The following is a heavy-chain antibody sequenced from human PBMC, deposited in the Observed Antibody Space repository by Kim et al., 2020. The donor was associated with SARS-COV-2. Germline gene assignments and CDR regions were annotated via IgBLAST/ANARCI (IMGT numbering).Heavy chain of an antibody. Sequence: SVKVSCKTSGDTFSSYAISWVRQAPGQGLEWMGGIIPIFGTANYAQKFQGRVTITADESTSTAYMELSSLRSEDTAVYYCASVIVVVPAAGYYYGMDVWGQGTTVTVS. D-gene: IGHD2-2*01. J-gene: IGHJ6*02. CDR3: ASVIVVVPAAGYYYGMDV. V-gene: IGHV1-69*13. CDR1: GDTFSSYA. CDR2: IIPIFGTA.